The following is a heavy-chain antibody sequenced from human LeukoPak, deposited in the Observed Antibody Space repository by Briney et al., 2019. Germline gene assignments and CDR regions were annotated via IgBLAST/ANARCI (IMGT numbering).Heavy chain of an antibody. D-gene: IGHD2-15*01. CDR2: ISSSGSTI. CDR1: GFAFSRYE. J-gene: IGHJ4*02. Sequence: GGSLRLSCAASGFAFSRYEMNRVRQAPGKGLEWVSYISSSGSTIYYADSVKGRFTISRDNAKNSLFLQMNSLRAEDTAVYYCARDTRYCSGGGCYVGYYFDYWGQGTLVTVSS. CDR3: ARDTRYCSGGGCYVGYYFDY. V-gene: IGHV3-48*03.